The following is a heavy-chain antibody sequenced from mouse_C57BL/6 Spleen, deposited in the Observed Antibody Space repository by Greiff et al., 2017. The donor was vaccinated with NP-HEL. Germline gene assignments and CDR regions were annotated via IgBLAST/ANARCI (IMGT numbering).Heavy chain of an antibody. CDR1: GYTFTDYY. V-gene: IGHV1-26*01. J-gene: IGHJ1*03. D-gene: IGHD1-1*01. CDR2: INPNNGGT. Sequence: EVKLQQSGPELVKPGASVKISCKASGYTFTDYYMNWVKQSHGKSLEWIGDINPNNGGTSYNQKFKGKATLTVDKSSSTAYMELRSLTSEDSAVYYCARTVITTVEGYFDVWGTGTTVTVSS. CDR3: ARTVITTVEGYFDV.